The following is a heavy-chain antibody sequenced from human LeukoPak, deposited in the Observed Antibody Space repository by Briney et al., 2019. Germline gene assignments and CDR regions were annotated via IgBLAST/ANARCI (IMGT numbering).Heavy chain of an antibody. Sequence: XXQGLEWVSYISNSGDTIYYADSVRGRFTISRDNAKNSLYLQMNSLRDEDTAVYYCARDPAYDGYYFDYWGEGTLVTVSS. D-gene: IGHD5-12*01. CDR3: ARDPAYDGYYFDY. J-gene: IGHJ4*02. CDR2: ISNSGDTI. V-gene: IGHV3-48*02.